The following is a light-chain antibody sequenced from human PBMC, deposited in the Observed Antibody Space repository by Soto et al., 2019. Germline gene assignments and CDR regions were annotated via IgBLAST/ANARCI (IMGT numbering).Light chain of an antibody. CDR3: QVWDTTSDPEGV. Sequence: SYELTQPPSVSVTPGKTATITCGGSNIGSKSVNWYQQKPGQAPVLIMFYDRVRPSGIPARFSGSNSGNTATLTISGVEVGDEADYCCQVWDTTSDPEGVFGGGTQLTVL. CDR2: YDR. CDR1: NIGSKS. V-gene: IGLV3-21*04. J-gene: IGLJ3*02.